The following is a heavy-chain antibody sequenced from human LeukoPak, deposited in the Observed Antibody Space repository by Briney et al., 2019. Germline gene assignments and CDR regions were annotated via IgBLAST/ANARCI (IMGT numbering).Heavy chain of an antibody. V-gene: IGHV1-69*11. Sequence: GASVKVSCKASGGTFSGYAISWVRQAPRQGLEWMGRIIPILGTANYAQKFQGRVAITTDESTSTAYMELSSLRSEDTAVYYCALDSSSTVDYWGQGTLVTVSS. J-gene: IGHJ4*02. CDR3: ALDSSSTVDY. D-gene: IGHD6-6*01. CDR1: GGTFSGYA. CDR2: IIPILGTA.